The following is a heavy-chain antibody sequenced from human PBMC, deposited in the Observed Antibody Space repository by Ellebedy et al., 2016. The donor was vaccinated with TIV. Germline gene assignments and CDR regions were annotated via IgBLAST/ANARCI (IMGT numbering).Heavy chain of an antibody. Sequence: ASVKVSXXASGYTFTSYYMHWVRQAPGQGLEWMGIINPSGGSTSYAQKFQGRVTMTKDTSTSTVYMELSSLRSEDTAVYYCARVMVGATSLDYWGQGTLVTVSS. CDR3: ARVMVGATSLDY. CDR1: GYTFTSYY. CDR2: INPSGGST. D-gene: IGHD1-26*01. J-gene: IGHJ4*02. V-gene: IGHV1-46*01.